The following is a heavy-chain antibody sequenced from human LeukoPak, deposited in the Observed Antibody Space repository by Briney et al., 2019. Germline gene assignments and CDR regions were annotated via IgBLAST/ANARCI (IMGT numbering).Heavy chain of an antibody. V-gene: IGHV4-4*02. J-gene: IGHJ3*02. D-gene: IGHD1-26*01. CDR1: GGSISSSNW. CDR3: ARGSIVGAADDAFDI. Sequence: SGTLSLTCAVSGGSISSSNWWSWVRQPPGKGLEWIGEIYHSGSTNYNPSLKSRVTISVDTSKNQFSLKLSSVTAADTAVYYCARGSIVGAADDAFDIWGQGTMVTVSS. CDR2: IYHSGST.